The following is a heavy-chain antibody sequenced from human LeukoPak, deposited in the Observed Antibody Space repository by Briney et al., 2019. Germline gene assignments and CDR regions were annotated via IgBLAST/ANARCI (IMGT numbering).Heavy chain of an antibody. V-gene: IGHV3-23*01. J-gene: IGHJ4*02. CDR3: AKGGKWDVTPFDY. CDR2: ISGGGGST. Sequence: TGGSLRLSCAASGFTFTSYSMNWVRQAPGKGLEWVSTISGGGGSTYYADSVKGRFTISRDKSKNTLYLQVNSLRAEDTAVYYCAKGGKWDVTPFDYWGQGTLVTVSS. CDR1: GFTFTSYS. D-gene: IGHD1-26*01.